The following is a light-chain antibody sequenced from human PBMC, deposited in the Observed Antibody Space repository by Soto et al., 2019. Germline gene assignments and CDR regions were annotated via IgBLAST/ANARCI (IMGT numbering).Light chain of an antibody. J-gene: IGKJ1*01. CDR3: QQDYASSRT. Sequence: TPYPYSLTVSPEERGSLFCRSSQTLSINSFAWYQQRLGQPPKLLIACASTRESGVPDRFSGSGSGTDFTLTISGLQAADLAVYYCQQDYASSRTFGQGTKVDIK. CDR2: CAS. V-gene: IGKV4-1*01. CDR1: QTLSINS.